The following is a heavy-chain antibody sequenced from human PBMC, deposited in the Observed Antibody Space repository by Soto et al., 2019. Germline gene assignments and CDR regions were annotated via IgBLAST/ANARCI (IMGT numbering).Heavy chain of an antibody. CDR3: ATFPPAYYYDSSDYFQFDY. V-gene: IGHV1-24*01. CDR2: FDPEDGET. Sequence: GASVKVSFKVSGYTLTELSMPWVRQAPGKRLEWMGGFDPEDGETIYAQKFQGRVTMTEDTSTDTAYMELSSLRSEDTAVYYCATFPPAYYYDSSDYFQFDYWGQGALVTVSS. CDR1: GYTLTELS. D-gene: IGHD3-22*01. J-gene: IGHJ4*02.